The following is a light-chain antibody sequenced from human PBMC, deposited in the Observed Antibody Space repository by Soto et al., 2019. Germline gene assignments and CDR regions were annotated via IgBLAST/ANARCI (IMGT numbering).Light chain of an antibody. CDR2: GAS. CDR1: QSVTKS. Sequence: EIVLTQSPGTLSLSPGERATLSCRASQSVTKSLAWYQQKPGQAPRLLIYGASSRATGIPDRFSGSGSGTDFTLTISRLEPEDFAVYYCQQYGGSPRTFGQRTKVDFK. J-gene: IGKJ1*01. CDR3: QQYGGSPRT. V-gene: IGKV3-20*01.